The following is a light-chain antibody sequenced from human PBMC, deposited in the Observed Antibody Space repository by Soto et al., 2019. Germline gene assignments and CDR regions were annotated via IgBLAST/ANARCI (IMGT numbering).Light chain of an antibody. Sequence: QAVVTQPASVSGSPGQSITISCTGTSSDVGYYNYVSWYQQHPGKAPKLMIYEVSNRPSGVSNRFSGSKSGNTASLTISGLQAEDEADYYCSSYTSSITLLYVFGTGTKLTVL. CDR2: EVS. CDR3: SSYTSSITLLYV. V-gene: IGLV2-14*01. CDR1: SSDVGYYNY. J-gene: IGLJ1*01.